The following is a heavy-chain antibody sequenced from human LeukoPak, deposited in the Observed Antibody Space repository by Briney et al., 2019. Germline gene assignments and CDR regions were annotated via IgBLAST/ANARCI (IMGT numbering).Heavy chain of an antibody. CDR3: ARETSIAAAGMDV. CDR1: GYTLTGYY. V-gene: IGHV1-2*02. Sequence: ASVKVSCKASGYTLTGYYMRWVRQAPGQGLEWMGWINPNSGGTNYAQKFQGRVTMTRDTSISTAYMELSRLRSDDTAVYYCARETSIAAAGMDVWGQGTTVTVSS. CDR2: INPNSGGT. D-gene: IGHD6-13*01. J-gene: IGHJ6*02.